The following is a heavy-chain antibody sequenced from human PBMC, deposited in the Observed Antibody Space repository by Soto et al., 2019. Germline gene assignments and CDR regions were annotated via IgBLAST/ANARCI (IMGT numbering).Heavy chain of an antibody. CDR1: GFTFSSYW. D-gene: IGHD2-2*01. Sequence: EVQLVESGGGLVQPGGSLRLSCAASGFTFSSYWMHWVRQAPGKGLVWVSRINSDGSSTSYADSVKGRVTSSRDNAKNTLYLHMNSRRAVDTAVYYCARGYCSSTSRHLDYWGQGTLVTVSS. CDR2: INSDGSST. V-gene: IGHV3-74*01. J-gene: IGHJ4*02. CDR3: ARGYCSSTSRHLDY.